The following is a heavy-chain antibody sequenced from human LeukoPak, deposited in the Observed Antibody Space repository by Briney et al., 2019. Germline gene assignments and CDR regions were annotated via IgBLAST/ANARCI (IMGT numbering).Heavy chain of an antibody. CDR3: AKVTVTLSFDY. Sequence: GGSLRLSCAASGFTFSSDAMRWVRQAPGKGLEWVSAISSSGGSTYYADSVRGRFIISRDSSKNTLYLQMNSLRAEDTAVYYCAKVTVTLSFDYWGQGTLVTVSS. J-gene: IGHJ4*02. V-gene: IGHV3-23*01. CDR2: ISSSGGST. D-gene: IGHD4-17*01. CDR1: GFTFSSDA.